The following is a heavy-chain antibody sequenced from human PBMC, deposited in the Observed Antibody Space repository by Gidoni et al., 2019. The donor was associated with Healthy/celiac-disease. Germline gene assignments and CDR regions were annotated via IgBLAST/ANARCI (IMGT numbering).Heavy chain of an antibody. CDR3: ARDPLFDY. V-gene: IGHV4-39*02. CDR1: GGSISSSSNF. Sequence: QLQLQESGPGLVKPSETLSLTCTVSGGSISSSSNFWGWIRQPPGKGLEWIGSIYYSGSTYYNPSLKSLVTISADTSKNQCSLKLYSVTAADTAVYYCARDPLFDYWGQGTLVTVSS. J-gene: IGHJ4*02. CDR2: IYYSGST.